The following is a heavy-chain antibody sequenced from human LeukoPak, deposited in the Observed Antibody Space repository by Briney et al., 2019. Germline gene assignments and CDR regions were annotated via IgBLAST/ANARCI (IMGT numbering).Heavy chain of an antibody. CDR3: ARGGGDSLYFQH. J-gene: IGHJ1*01. Sequence: GGSLRLSCAASGFTFSSHSMNWVRQAPGKGLEWVSSISSSSSYIYYADSVKGRFTISRDNAKNSLYLQMNSLRAEDTAVYYCARGGGDSLYFQHWGQGTLVTVSS. V-gene: IGHV3-21*01. CDR2: ISSSSSYI. CDR1: GFTFSSHS. D-gene: IGHD2-21*02.